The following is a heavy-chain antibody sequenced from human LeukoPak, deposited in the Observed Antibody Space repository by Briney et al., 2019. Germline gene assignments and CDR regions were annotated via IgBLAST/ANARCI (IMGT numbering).Heavy chain of an antibody. CDR1: GFTFSVYE. J-gene: IGHJ6*03. D-gene: IGHD3-10*02. Sequence: GGSLRLSCATSGFTFSVYEMNWVRQAPGKGLEWVSYISSSGNNIYYADSVKGRFTISRDNAKNSLYLQMNSLRAEDTAVYYCASCSGTWDYYYYMDVWGKGTTVTVSS. CDR2: ISSSGNNI. V-gene: IGHV3-48*03. CDR3: ASCSGTWDYYYYMDV.